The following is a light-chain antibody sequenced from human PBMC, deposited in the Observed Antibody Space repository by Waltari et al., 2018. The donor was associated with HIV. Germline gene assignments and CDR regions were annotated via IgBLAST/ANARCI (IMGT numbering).Light chain of an antibody. Sequence: AIQLTQSPSSLSASVGDRVTISCRASQGIGSSLVWYQQKSGNSPKLLIYDASSVESGVPSRFSGSGSGTDFTLTISSLQPEDFATYYCQQFKSYPITFGQGTRLEIK. CDR3: QQFKSYPIT. CDR2: DAS. J-gene: IGKJ5*01. CDR1: QGIGSS. V-gene: IGKV1-13*02.